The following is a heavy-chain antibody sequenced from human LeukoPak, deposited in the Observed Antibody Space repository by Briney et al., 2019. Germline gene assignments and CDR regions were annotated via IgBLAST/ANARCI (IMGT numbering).Heavy chain of an antibody. CDR1: GFTLSSYG. D-gene: IGHD2-15*01. CDR2: LRCDGSNE. J-gene: IGHJ6*03. Sequence: GGSLRLSCAASGFTLSSYGMHWVRQAPGKGLEWVAFLRCDGSNEYYADSVKGRFTISRDNSKNTLYLQMNSLRAEDTAVYYCAKGPYCSGGTCYLNYYYMDVWGKGTTVTVSS. V-gene: IGHV3-30*02. CDR3: AKGPYCSGGTCYLNYYYMDV.